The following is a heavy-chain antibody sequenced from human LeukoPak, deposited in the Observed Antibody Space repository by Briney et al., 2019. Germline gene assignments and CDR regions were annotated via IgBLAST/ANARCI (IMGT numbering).Heavy chain of an antibody. CDR1: GFTFSSYG. Sequence: GGSLRLSCAASGFTFSSYGMHWVRQAPGKGLEWVAVISYDGSNKYYADSVKGRFTIPRDNSKNTLYLQMNSLRAEDTAVYYCAKDGYCSSTSCYLYHYYYGMDVWGQGTTVTVSS. V-gene: IGHV3-30*18. D-gene: IGHD2-2*03. CDR3: AKDGYCSSTSCYLYHYYYGMDV. CDR2: ISYDGSNK. J-gene: IGHJ6*02.